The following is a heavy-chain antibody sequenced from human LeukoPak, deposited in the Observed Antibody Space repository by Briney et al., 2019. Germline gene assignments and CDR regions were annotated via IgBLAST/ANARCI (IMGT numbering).Heavy chain of an antibody. CDR3: AREARAQTSENYYDSSDYARPPFDH. Sequence: PGGSLRLPCAASGFTFSSYWMSWVRQAPGKGLEWVAVTSYDGTNKNYADSLKGRFTISRDNSKNTLYLQMNSLRAEDTAVYYCAREARAQTSENYYDSSDYARPPFDHWGQGTLVTVSS. J-gene: IGHJ4*02. V-gene: IGHV3-30-3*01. CDR1: GFTFSSYW. D-gene: IGHD3-22*01. CDR2: TSYDGTNK.